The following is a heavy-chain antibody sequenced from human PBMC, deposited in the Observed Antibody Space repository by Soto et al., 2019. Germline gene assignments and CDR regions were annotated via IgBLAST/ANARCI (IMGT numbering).Heavy chain of an antibody. CDR1: GYTFTGYY. D-gene: IGHD2-15*01. CDR2: INPNSGGT. Sequence: GASVKVSCKASGYTFTGYYMHWVRQAPGQGLEWMGWINPNSGGTNYAQKFQGWVTMTRDTSISTAYMELSRLRSDDTAVYYCAREGRTVVTWTYYYYGMDVWGQGTTVTVSS. CDR3: AREGRTVVTWTYYYYGMDV. J-gene: IGHJ6*02. V-gene: IGHV1-2*04.